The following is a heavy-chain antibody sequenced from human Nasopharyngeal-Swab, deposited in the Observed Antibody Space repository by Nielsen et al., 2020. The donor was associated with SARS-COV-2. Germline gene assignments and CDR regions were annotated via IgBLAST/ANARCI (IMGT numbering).Heavy chain of an antibody. V-gene: IGHV3-23*01. CDR2: ISGSGGST. CDR3: ASMGEVGATPTFDY. D-gene: IGHD1-26*01. CDR1: GFTFSSYA. J-gene: IGHJ4*02. Sequence: GGSLTLSCAASGFTFSSYAMSWVRQAPGKGLEWVSAISGSGGSTYYADSVKGRFTISRDNSKNTLYLQMNSLRAEDTAVYYCASMGEVGATPTFDYWGQGTLVTVSS.